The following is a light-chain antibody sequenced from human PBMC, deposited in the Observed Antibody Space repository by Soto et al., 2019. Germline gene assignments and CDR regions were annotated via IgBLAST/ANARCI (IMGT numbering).Light chain of an antibody. V-gene: IGKV3-11*01. J-gene: IGKJ1*01. CDR3: QQPSHCPPCT. CDR2: GAS. Sequence: EVVLTQSPATLSLSPGERATLSCRASQNVRTFLDWYQPKPGQAPRLLIYGASNRATGIPARFSGSGSWTDFTLTIISLYPEDFAVYYCQQPSHCPPCTFCQGT. CDR1: QNVRTF.